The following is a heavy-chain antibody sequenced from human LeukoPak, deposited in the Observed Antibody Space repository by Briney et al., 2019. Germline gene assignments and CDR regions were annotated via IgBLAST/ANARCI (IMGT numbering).Heavy chain of an antibody. CDR1: GFTFSSYA. D-gene: IGHD5-18*01. V-gene: IGHV3-30*04. Sequence: PGGSLRLSCAASGFTFSSYAMHWVRQAPGKGLEWVAVISYDGSNKYYADSVKGRFTISRDNSKNTLYLQMNSLRAEDTAVYYCARDDRTYSYGTPWFDPWGQGTLVTVSS. J-gene: IGHJ5*02. CDR2: ISYDGSNK. CDR3: ARDDRTYSYGTPWFDP.